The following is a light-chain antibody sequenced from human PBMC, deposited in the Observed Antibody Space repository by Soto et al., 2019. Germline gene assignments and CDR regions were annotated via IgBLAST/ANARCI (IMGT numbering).Light chain of an antibody. CDR2: DAS. J-gene: IGKJ2*01. CDR1: QSVSSY. CDR3: QQRSNWPPMYT. Sequence: EIVFTQSPATLSFSPGERAALSCRASQSVSSYLAWYQQKPGQAPRLLIYDASNRATGIPPRFSGSGSGTDFTLTISSLEPEDFAVYYCQQRSNWPPMYTFGQGTKVDIK. V-gene: IGKV3-11*01.